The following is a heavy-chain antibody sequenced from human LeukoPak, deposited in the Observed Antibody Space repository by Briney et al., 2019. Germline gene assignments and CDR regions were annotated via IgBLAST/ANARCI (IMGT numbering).Heavy chain of an antibody. J-gene: IGHJ6*02. D-gene: IGHD6-13*01. Sequence: ASVKVSCKASGYTFTGYYMHWVRQAPGQGLEWMGRINSNSGGTNYAQKFQGRVTMTRDTSISTAYMELSRLRSDDTAVYYCARTGRQQLDRDYYYYYGMDVWGQGTTVTVSS. CDR2: INSNSGGT. V-gene: IGHV1-2*06. CDR1: GYTFTGYY. CDR3: ARTGRQQLDRDYYYYYGMDV.